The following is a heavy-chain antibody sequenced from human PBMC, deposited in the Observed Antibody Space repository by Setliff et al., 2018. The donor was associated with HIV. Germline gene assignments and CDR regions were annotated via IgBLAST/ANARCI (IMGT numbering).Heavy chain of an antibody. CDR3: YYADSVQGRFTISRNSSKNTVYLQMNSLRAEDTAVYYYAKVGA. CDR1: GASFSSSSYY. Sequence: SETLSLTCTVSGASFSSSSYYWSWPRQPPGKGRDWIGYIYYSGSTNYNPSRKSRVTISVDTSKNHFSLRLERVAFVRYDGSPKYYADSVQGRFTISRNSSKNTVYLQMNSLRAEDTAVYYYAKVGAWGQGTLVTVSS. CDR2: IYYSGST. D-gene: IGHD2-8*01. J-gene: IGHJ4*02. V-gene: IGHV4-61*03.